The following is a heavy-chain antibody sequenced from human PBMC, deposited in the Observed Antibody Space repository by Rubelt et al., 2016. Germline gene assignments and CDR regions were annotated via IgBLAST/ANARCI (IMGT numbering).Heavy chain of an antibody. CDR1: GGSFSGYY. D-gene: IGHD5-24*01. J-gene: IGHJ4*02. CDR2: INHRGST. CDR3: ARGGHRDGYNYHFDY. V-gene: IGHV4-34*01. Sequence: QVQLQQWGAGLLKPSETLSLTCAVYGGSFSGYYWSWIRQPPGKGLEWIVVINHRGSTNYKPSLKRLVTISVDTAKNQFSLKLSCVTAADTAVYYCARGGHRDGYNYHFDYWGQGTLVTVSS.